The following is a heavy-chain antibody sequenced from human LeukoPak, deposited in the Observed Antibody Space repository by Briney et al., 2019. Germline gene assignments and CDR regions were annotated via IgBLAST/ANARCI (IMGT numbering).Heavy chain of an antibody. V-gene: IGHV3-30*02. J-gene: IGHJ3*02. CDR1: AFTFSSYG. D-gene: IGHD3-22*01. CDR2: IRYDGGNK. CDR3: AKDSSGYYDSSGYWGDAFDI. Sequence: PGGSLRLSCAASAFTFSSYGMHWVRQAPGKGLEWVAFIRYDGGNKYYADSVKGRFTISRDNSKNTLYLQMNSLRAEDTAVYYCAKDSSGYYDSSGYWGDAFDIWGQGTMVTVSS.